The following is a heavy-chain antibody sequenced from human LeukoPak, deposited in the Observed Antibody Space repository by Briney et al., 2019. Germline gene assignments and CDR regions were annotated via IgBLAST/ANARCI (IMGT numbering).Heavy chain of an antibody. CDR3: ARDLFGYDFWSGYSGYFDY. J-gene: IGHJ4*02. Sequence: GASVKVSCKASGYTFTGYYMHWVRQAPGQGLEWMGWINPNSGGTNYAQKFQGRVTMTRDTSISTACMELSRLRSDDTAVYYCARDLFGYDFWSGYSGYFDYWGQGTLVTVSS. D-gene: IGHD3-3*01. CDR1: GYTFTGYY. CDR2: INPNSGGT. V-gene: IGHV1-2*02.